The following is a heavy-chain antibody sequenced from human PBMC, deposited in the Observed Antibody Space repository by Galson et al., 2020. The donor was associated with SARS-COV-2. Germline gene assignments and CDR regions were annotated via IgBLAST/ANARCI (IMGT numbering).Heavy chain of an antibody. J-gene: IGHJ4*02. D-gene: IGHD3-16*02. CDR2: INPDGSTT. V-gene: IGHV3-74*01. Sequence: GESLKISCAPSGFTFSDYWMHWVRQAPGEGLVWVSRINPDGSTTNYADSVKGRFTITRDNAKKTLYLQMDSLRAEDTAVYYCATAGNYRFDYWGQGTLVTVS. CDR3: ATAGNYRFDY. CDR1: GFTFSDYW.